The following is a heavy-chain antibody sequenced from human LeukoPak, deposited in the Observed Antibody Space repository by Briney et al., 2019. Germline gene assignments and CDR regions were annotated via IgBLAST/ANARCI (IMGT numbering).Heavy chain of an antibody. CDR3: ARVAYDFWSGYRLDY. Sequence: ASVKVSCKASGYTFTDYYVHWVRQAPGQGLEWMGWINPNSGGTNYAQKFQGRVTATRDTSINTAYMELSNLRSDDTAVYYCARVAYDFWSGYRLDYWGQGTLVTVSS. J-gene: IGHJ4*02. CDR2: INPNSGGT. D-gene: IGHD3-3*01. CDR1: GYTFTDYY. V-gene: IGHV1-2*02.